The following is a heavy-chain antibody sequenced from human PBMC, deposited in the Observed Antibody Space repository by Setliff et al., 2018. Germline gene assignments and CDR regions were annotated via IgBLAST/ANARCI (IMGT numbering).Heavy chain of an antibody. CDR1: GASISSVNL. J-gene: IGHJ4*02. D-gene: IGHD1-26*01. CDR3: ASLGGATRFMGFDS. Sequence: PSETLSLTCAVSGASISSVNLWSWVRQPPGKGLEWIGEIYHNESTNFNPSLESRVTLSIDKSKNEFSLNVTSVTAADTAVYYCASLGGATRFMGFDSWGQGILVTSPQ. V-gene: IGHV4-4*02. CDR2: IYHNEST.